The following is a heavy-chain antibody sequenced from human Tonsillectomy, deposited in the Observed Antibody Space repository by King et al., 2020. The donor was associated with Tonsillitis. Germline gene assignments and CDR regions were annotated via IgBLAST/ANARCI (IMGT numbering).Heavy chain of an antibody. CDR2: ISGMGGST. D-gene: IGHD4-17*01. V-gene: IGHV3-23*04. J-gene: IGHJ4*02. CDR3: AKEREHDYGNYFDY. CDR1: GFPFFSFA. Sequence: VQLVQSGGGLVQPGGSLRLSCAASGFPFFSFAMSWVRQAPGEGLGWGSAISGMGGSTYYADSVKGRFTISRDNSKNTLYLQMNSLRAEDTAVYYCAKEREHDYGNYFDYWGQGTLVTVSS.